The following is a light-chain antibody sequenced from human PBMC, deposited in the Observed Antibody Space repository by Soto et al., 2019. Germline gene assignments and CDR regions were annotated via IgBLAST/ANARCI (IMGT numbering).Light chain of an antibody. V-gene: IGKV4-1*01. Sequence: DIVMTQSPDSLAVSLGERATINCKSSQSVLYSANNKNYLAWYQQKAGQPSKVLIYWASNRESGVPDRFSGSGSGTDFTLSISSLQAEDVAVYYCQQYYISPLTFGGGTKVEIK. CDR2: WAS. CDR1: QSVLYSANNKNY. CDR3: QQYYISPLT. J-gene: IGKJ4*01.